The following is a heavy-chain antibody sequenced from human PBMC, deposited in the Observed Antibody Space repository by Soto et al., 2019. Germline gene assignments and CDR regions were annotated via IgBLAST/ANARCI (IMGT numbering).Heavy chain of an antibody. D-gene: IGHD3-10*01. CDR2: IYYSGST. Sequence: SETLSLTCTVSGGSISSYYWSWIRQPPGKGLEWIGYIYYSGSTNYNPSLKSRVTISVDTSKNQFSLKLSSVTAADTPVYYCARAYGSGSYHPIRVWGQGTTVTVSS. CDR1: GGSISSYY. V-gene: IGHV4-59*01. CDR3: ARAYGSGSYHPIRV. J-gene: IGHJ6*02.